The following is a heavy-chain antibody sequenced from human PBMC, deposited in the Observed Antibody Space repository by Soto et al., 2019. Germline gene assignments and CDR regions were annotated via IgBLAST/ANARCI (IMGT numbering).Heavy chain of an antibody. CDR2: IIPIFGTA. CDR3: ASGTAAGTLSIRGYYGMDV. J-gene: IGHJ6*02. V-gene: IGHV1-69*13. D-gene: IGHD6-13*01. CDR1: GGTFSSYA. Sequence: SVKVSCKASGGTFSSYAISWVRQAPGQGLEWMGGIIPIFGTANYAQKFQVRVTITADESTSTAYMELSSLRSEDTAVYYCASGTAAGTLSIRGYYGMDVWGQGTTVTVSS.